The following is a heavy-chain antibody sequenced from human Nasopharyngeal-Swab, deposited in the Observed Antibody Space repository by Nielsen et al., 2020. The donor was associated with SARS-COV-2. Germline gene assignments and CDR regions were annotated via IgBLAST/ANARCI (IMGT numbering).Heavy chain of an antibody. J-gene: IGHJ3*02. CDR2: IRSKAYGGTT. Sequence: GESLKISCAASGFTFSDYYMSWIRQAPGKGLEWVGFIRSKAYGGTTEYAASVKGRFTISRDDSKSIAYLQMNSLKTEDTAVYYCTRAFGLERPWSDAFDIWGQGTMVTVSS. V-gene: IGHV3-49*03. CDR1: GFTFSDYY. D-gene: IGHD1-1*01. CDR3: TRAFGLERPWSDAFDI.